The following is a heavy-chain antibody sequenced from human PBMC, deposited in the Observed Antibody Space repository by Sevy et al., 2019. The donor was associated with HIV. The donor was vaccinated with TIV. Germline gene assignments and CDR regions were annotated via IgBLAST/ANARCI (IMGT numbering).Heavy chain of an antibody. J-gene: IGHJ3*02. D-gene: IGHD2-15*01. CDR2: ISSSSSYI. CDR3: ARTNSLLNDAFDI. CDR1: GFTFSSYS. Sequence: GGSLRISCAASGFTFSSYSMNWVRQAPGKGLEWVSSISSSSSYIYYADSVKGRFTISRDNAKNSLYLQMNSLRAEDMAVYYCARTNSLLNDAFDIRGQGTMVTVSS. V-gene: IGHV3-21*01.